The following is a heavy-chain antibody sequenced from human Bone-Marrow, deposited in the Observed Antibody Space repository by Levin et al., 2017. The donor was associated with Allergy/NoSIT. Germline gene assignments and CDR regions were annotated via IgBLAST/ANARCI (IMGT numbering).Heavy chain of an antibody. D-gene: IGHD6-6*01. CDR1: GGSISSGDYY. CDR3: ARSNVPLSSSLPYYFDY. V-gene: IGHV4-30-4*01. CDR2: IYYSGST. J-gene: IGHJ4*02. Sequence: SETLSLTCTVSGGSISSGDYYWSWIRQPPGKGLEWIGYIYYSGSTYYNPSLKSRVTISVDTSKNQFSLKLSSVTAADTAVYYCARSNVPLSSSLPYYFDYWGQGTLVTVSS.